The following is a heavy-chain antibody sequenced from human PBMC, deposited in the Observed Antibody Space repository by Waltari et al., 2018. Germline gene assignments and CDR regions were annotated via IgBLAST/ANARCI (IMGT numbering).Heavy chain of an antibody. CDR1: GGSFSGYY. J-gene: IGHJ6*02. D-gene: IGHD4-4*01. CDR3: AAVSLQYYYYYGMDV. CDR2: INHSGST. Sequence: QVQLQQWGAGLLKPSETLSLTCAVYGGSFSGYYWSWIRQPPGKGLEWIGEINHSGSTNYNPSLKSRVTISVDTSKNQFSLKLSSVTAADTAVYYCAAVSLQYYYYYGMDVWGQGTTVTVSS. V-gene: IGHV4-34*01.